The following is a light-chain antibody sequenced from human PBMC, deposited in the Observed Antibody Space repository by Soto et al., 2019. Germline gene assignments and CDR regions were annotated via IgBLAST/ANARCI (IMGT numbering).Light chain of an antibody. CDR3: SSYAGSSIHLI. CDR2: AVT. V-gene: IGLV2-8*01. J-gene: IGLJ2*01. Sequence: QSALTQPPSASGSPGQSVTISCTGTSSDIGGYDYVSWYQQHPGKAPKLMIYAVTKRPSGVPDRFSGSKFGNTASLTVSGLQAEDEADYYCSSYAGSSIHLIFGGGTKLTVL. CDR1: SSDIGGYDY.